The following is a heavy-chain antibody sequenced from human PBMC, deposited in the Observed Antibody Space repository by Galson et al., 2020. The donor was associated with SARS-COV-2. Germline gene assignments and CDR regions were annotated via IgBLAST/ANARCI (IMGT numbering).Heavy chain of an antibody. D-gene: IGHD3-22*01. CDR2: NNPSDGTQ. Sequence: ASVKVSCKASGYTYTNHHMHRVRQPPARGLAWMGINNPSDGTQAHAQKCQGRVTMTRDTSTSTVYMGLSSLRSEDTAQYYCAREYYYDSSEDYYGRGVWGQWTTVTVSS. V-gene: IGHV1-46*03. CDR1: GYTYTNHH. CDR3: AREYYYDSSEDYYGRGV. J-gene: IGHJ6*02.